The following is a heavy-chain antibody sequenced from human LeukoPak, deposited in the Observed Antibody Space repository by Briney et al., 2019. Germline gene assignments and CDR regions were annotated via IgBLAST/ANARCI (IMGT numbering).Heavy chain of an antibody. CDR2: INGGGGNT. J-gene: IGHJ1*01. CDR1: GFTFSSYA. D-gene: IGHD2-21*01. Sequence: GGSLRLSCAASGFTFSSYAMSWVRQAPGKGLEWVSGINGGGGNTYYADSVKGRLTISRDNSKNTLYLQMNSLRVEDTAVYHCAKAPAYCGGDCYSGYLQHWGQGTLVTVSS. CDR3: AKAPAYCGGDCYSGYLQH. V-gene: IGHV3-23*01.